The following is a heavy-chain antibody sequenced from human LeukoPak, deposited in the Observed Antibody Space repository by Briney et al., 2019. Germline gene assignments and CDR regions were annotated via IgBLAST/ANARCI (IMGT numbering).Heavy chain of an antibody. D-gene: IGHD6-19*01. CDR2: IYYSGGT. CDR3: ARSEGTSVAVFDY. CDR1: GGPINNYY. J-gene: IGHJ4*02. V-gene: IGHV4-59*08. Sequence: PSETLSPTCTVSGGPINNYYWSWIRQPPGKGLEWIGYIYYSGGTNYNPSLKSRLTISVDTSKNQFSLKLSSVTAADTAVYYCARSEGTSVAVFDYWGQGTLVTVSS.